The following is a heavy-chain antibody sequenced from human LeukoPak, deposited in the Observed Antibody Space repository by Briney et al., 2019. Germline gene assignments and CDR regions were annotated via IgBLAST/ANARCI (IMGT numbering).Heavy chain of an antibody. CDR2: IYYSGST. D-gene: IGHD3-22*01. V-gene: IGHV4-59*01. CDR3: AREYYDSSGLDY. J-gene: IGHJ4*02. CDR1: GASISTYY. Sequence: PSETLSLTCTVSGASISTYYWSWIRQPPGKGLEWIGYIYYSGSTNYNPSLKSRVTISVDTSKNQFSLKLNSVTAADTAVYYCAREYYDSSGLDYWGQGTLVTVSS.